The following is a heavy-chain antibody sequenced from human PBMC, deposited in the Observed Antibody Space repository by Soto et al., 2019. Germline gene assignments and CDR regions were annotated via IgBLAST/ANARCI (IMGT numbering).Heavy chain of an antibody. Sequence: GGSLRLSCAASGLTFSDYAMSWVRQAPGKGLECVACISGSGGDTFYADSVKGRFTISRDNSKNTLSLHMNSLRVDDTAVYFCAKDRFGIVGPIDDWGQGTRVSVAS. D-gene: IGHD1-26*01. CDR1: GLTFSDYA. CDR2: ISGSGGDT. J-gene: IGHJ4*02. V-gene: IGHV3-23*01. CDR3: AKDRFGIVGPIDD.